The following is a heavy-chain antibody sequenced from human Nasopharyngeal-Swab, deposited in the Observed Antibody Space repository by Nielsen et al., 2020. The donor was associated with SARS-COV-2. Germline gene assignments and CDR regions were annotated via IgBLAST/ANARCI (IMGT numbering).Heavy chain of an antibody. Sequence: GGSLRLSCEASGFSITTYGMTWVRQAPGKGLEWVSSISELGSGIYYADSVRGRFSISRDTSKNTVYLQMNTLRADDTALYFCTRGLTGHIVQWNPSPYWGQGTLVTVSS. CDR3: TRGLTGHIVQWNPSPY. J-gene: IGHJ4*02. D-gene: IGHD1-14*01. CDR1: GFSITTYG. V-gene: IGHV3-23*01. CDR2: ISELGSGI.